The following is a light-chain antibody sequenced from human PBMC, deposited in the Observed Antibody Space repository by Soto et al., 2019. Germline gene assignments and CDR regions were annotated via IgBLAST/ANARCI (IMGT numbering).Light chain of an antibody. CDR3: QQRSSWPRA. CDR2: DAS. CDR1: QSVSSY. J-gene: IGKJ1*01. V-gene: IGKV3-11*01. Sequence: EIVLTQSPATLSLSPGERATLSCRASQSVSSYLAWFQQRPGQAPRLLIYDASNRATGIPARFSGSGSGTAFTLTISRLEPEDFAVYYCQQRSSWPRAFGQGTKVEFK.